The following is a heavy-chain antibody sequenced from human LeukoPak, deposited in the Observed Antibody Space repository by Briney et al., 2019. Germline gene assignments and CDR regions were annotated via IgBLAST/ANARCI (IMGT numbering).Heavy chain of an antibody. CDR2: IYYSGST. J-gene: IGHJ6*02. CDR3: ARRGGRDYGDYENYYYYGMDV. Sequence: SETLSLTCTVSGGSISSYYWSWLRQPPGKGLEGIGYIYYSGSTNYNPSLKSRVTISVDTSKNQFSLKLSSVTAADTAVYYCARRGGRDYGDYENYYYYGMDVWGQGTTVTVSS. V-gene: IGHV4-59*08. D-gene: IGHD4-17*01. CDR1: GGSISSYY.